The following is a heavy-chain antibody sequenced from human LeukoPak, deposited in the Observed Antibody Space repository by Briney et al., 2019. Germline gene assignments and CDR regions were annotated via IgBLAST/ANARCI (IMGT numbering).Heavy chain of an antibody. CDR3: TRHGSYDGELDY. J-gene: IGHJ4*02. Sequence: GGSLRLSCAASGFTFSGSAMHWVRQASGKGLEWVGRIRSKANSYATAYAASVKGRFTISRDDSKNTAYLQMNSLKTEDTAVYYCTRHGSYDGELDYWGQGTLVTVSS. CDR2: IRSKANSYAT. V-gene: IGHV3-73*01. CDR1: GFTFSGSA. D-gene: IGHD3-10*01.